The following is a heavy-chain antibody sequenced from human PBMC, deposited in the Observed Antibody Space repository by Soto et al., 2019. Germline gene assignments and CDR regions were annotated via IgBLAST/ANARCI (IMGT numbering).Heavy chain of an antibody. CDR1: GYTFTSYG. CDR3: ASWPLGVVAATPEVAFDI. Sequence: ASVKVSCKASGYTFTSYGISWVRQAPGQGLEWMGWISAYNGNTNYAQKLQGRVTMTTDTSTSTAYMELRSLRSDDTAVYYCASWPLGVVAATPEVAFDIWGQGTMVTVSS. J-gene: IGHJ3*02. V-gene: IGHV1-18*01. D-gene: IGHD2-15*01. CDR2: ISAYNGNT.